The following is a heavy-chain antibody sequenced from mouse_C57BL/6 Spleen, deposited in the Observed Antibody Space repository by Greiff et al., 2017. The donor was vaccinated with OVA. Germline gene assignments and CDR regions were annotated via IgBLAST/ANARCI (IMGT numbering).Heavy chain of an antibody. J-gene: IGHJ3*01. CDR3: ARRGVARPFAY. D-gene: IGHD1-1*01. Sequence: VHLQQPGAELVRPGTSVKLSCKASGYTFTSYWMHWVKQRPGQGLEWIGVIDPSDSYTNYNQKFKGKATLTVDTSSSTAYMQLSSLTSEDSAVYYCARRGVARPFAYWGQGTLVTVSA. V-gene: IGHV1-59*01. CDR1: GYTFTSYW. CDR2: IDPSDSYT.